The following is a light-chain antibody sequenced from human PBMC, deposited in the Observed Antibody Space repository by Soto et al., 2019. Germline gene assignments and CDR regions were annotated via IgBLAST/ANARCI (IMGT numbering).Light chain of an antibody. CDR1: QSVSSSF. J-gene: IGKJ2*01. Sequence: EIVLTQSPGTLSLSPGERANLSCRASQSVSSSFLAWYQQKPGQAPRLLIYGASSRATGIPDRLSGSGSGTDFTLAISRLEPEDFAVFYCQQYGGSPYTFGQGTKADIK. V-gene: IGKV3-20*01. CDR3: QQYGGSPYT. CDR2: GAS.